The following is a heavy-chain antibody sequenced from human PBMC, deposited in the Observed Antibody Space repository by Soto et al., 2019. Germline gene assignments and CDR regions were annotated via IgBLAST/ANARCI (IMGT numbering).Heavy chain of an antibody. V-gene: IGHV4-59*01. Sequence: SETLSLTCTVSGGSISSYYWSWIRQPPGKGLEWIGYIYYSGSTNYNPSLKSRVTISVDTSKNQFSLKLSSVTAADTAVYYCARDDYGDYIDYWGQGTLVTVSS. J-gene: IGHJ4*02. CDR1: GGSISSYY. D-gene: IGHD4-17*01. CDR3: ARDDYGDYIDY. CDR2: IYYSGST.